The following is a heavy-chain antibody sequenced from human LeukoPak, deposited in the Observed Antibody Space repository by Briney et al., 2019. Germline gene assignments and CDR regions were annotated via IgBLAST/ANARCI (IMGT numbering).Heavy chain of an antibody. J-gene: IGHJ6*03. CDR2: INRSGEP. CDR1: GGSFSGYN. Sequence: SETLSLTCGINGGSFSGYNWYWVRQSPEMGLEWIGEINRSGEPNYNPSLKNRVIVSVDRSKNQFSLKVNSVTAADTAVYYCARGWGYYMDVWGNGTTV. V-gene: IGHV4-34*01. D-gene: IGHD3-16*01. CDR3: ARGWGYYMDV.